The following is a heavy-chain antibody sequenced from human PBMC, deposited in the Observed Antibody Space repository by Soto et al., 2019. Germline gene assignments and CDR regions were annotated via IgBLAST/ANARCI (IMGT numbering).Heavy chain of an antibody. V-gene: IGHV4-31*03. D-gene: IGHD2-2*02. Sequence: SETLSLTCTVSGGSISSGGYYWSWIRQHPGKGLEWIGYIYYSGGTYYNPSLKSRVTISVDTSKNQFSLKLSSVTAADTAVYYCARVVPAAIGRYWFDPWGQGTLVTVSS. J-gene: IGHJ5*02. CDR1: GGSISSGGYY. CDR2: IYYSGGT. CDR3: ARVVPAAIGRYWFDP.